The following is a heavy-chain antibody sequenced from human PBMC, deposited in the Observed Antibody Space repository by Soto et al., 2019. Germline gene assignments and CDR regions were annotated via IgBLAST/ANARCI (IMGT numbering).Heavy chain of an antibody. J-gene: IGHJ4*02. CDR3: ARDAPYDRTGTEPYFDY. D-gene: IGHD1-1*01. Sequence: VGSLRLSCAASGFTFSSYSMNWVRQAPGKGLEWVSSISGSSIYIYYADSVKGRFTISRDNAKNSLYLQVNSLRAEDTAVYYCARDAPYDRTGTEPYFDYWGQGTLVTVSS. V-gene: IGHV3-21*01. CDR1: GFTFSSYS. CDR2: ISGSSIYI.